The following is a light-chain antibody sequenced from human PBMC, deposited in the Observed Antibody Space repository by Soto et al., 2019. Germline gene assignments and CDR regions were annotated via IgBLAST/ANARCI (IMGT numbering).Light chain of an antibody. J-gene: IGKJ5*01. CDR1: QSVLYSSDNKNY. CDR3: QHYHGWPIT. Sequence: DIVMTQSPDSLALSLGERATINCKSSQSVLYSSDNKNYLPWYQQKPGQPPKLLIYWASTRESGVPDRFSGSGSGTDFTLTISSLQAEDVALYYCQHYHGWPITFGQGTRLEIK. V-gene: IGKV4-1*01. CDR2: WAS.